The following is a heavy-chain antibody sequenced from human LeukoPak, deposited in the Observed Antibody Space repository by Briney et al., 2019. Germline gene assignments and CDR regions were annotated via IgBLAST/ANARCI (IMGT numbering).Heavy chain of an antibody. J-gene: IGHJ4*02. Sequence: GASVKVSCKASGYTFTGYYMHWVRQAPGQGLEWMGRITPNSGGTNYAQKFQGRVTMTRDTSISTAYMELSRLRSDDTAVYYCARDDYYDSSGYYRVSSFDYWGQGTLVTVSS. V-gene: IGHV1-2*06. CDR2: ITPNSGGT. D-gene: IGHD3-22*01. CDR1: GYTFTGYY. CDR3: ARDDYYDSSGYYRVSSFDY.